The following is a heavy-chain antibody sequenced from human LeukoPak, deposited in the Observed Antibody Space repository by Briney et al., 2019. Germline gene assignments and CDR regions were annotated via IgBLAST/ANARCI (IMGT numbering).Heavy chain of an antibody. V-gene: IGHV3-74*01. J-gene: IGHJ4*02. D-gene: IGHD3-16*01. Sequence: GGSLRLSCEASGFTFRSYWMHWVRQAPGKGLVWVSRINGDGSSTSYADSVKGRFTISRDNAKNTLYLQMNSLRAEDSAVYYCASAYYHYYFDYWGQGTLVTVSS. CDR2: INGDGSST. CDR3: ASAYYHYYFDY. CDR1: GFTFRSYW.